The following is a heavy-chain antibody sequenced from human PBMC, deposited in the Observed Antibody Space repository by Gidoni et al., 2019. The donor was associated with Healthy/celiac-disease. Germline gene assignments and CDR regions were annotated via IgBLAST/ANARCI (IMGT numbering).Heavy chain of an antibody. CDR2: IIPIFGTA. CDR3: ASYCSSEPNYYYYGMDV. CDR1: SSYA. D-gene: IGHD2-2*01. V-gene: IGHV1-69*01. J-gene: IGHJ6*02. Sequence: SSYAISWVRQAPGQGLEWMGGIIPIFGTANYAQKFQGRVTITADESTSTAYMELSSLRSEDTAVYYCASYCSSEPNYYYYGMDVWGQGTTVTVSS.